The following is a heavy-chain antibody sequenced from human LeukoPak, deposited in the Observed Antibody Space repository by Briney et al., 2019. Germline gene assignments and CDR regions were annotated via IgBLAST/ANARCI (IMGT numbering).Heavy chain of an antibody. CDR1: GGSISSSSYY. V-gene: IGHV4-39*01. J-gene: IGHJ4*02. Sequence: TSETLSLTCTVSGGSISSSSYYWGWIRQPPGKGLEWIGSIYYSGSTYYNPSLKSRVTISVDTSKNQFSLKLSSVTAADTAVYYCARHISSSWYDYYFDYWGQGTLVTVSS. D-gene: IGHD6-13*01. CDR2: IYYSGST. CDR3: ARHISSSWYDYYFDY.